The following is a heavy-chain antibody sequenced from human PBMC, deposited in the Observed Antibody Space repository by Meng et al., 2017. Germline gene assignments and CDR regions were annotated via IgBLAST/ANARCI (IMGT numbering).Heavy chain of an antibody. Sequence: GLLVRSGEEVKKPGASMKVSCKAAGYTFTGYYMHGAGQAPGQGLEWMGRINPNSGGTNYAQKFQGRVTMTRDTSISTAYMELSRLRSDDTAVYYCARDYGSGRIILHFDYWGQGTLVTVSS. CDR1: GYTFTGYY. J-gene: IGHJ4*02. CDR3: ARDYGSGRIILHFDY. D-gene: IGHD3-10*01. CDR2: INPNSGGT. V-gene: IGHV1-2*06.